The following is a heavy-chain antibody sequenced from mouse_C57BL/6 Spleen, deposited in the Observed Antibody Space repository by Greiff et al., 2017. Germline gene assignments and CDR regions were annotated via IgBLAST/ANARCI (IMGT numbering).Heavy chain of an antibody. CDR2: IDPGDGDT. J-gene: IGHJ4*01. D-gene: IGHD2-13*01. Sequence: QVQLQQSGPELVKPGASVKISCKASGYAFSSSWMNWVKQRPGQGLEWIGRIDPGDGDTNYNGKFKGKATLTADKSSSTAYMQLSSLTSEDSAVYFCSRRGDYYAMDYWGQGTSVTVSS. CDR3: SRRGDYYAMDY. CDR1: GYAFSSSW. V-gene: IGHV1-82*01.